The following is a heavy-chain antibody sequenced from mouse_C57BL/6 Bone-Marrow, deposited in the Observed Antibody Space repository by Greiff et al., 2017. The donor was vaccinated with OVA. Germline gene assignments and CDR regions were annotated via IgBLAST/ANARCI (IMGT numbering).Heavy chain of an antibody. D-gene: IGHD2-1*01. CDR2: IYPRSGTT. J-gene: IGHJ3*01. CDR1: GYTFTSYG. V-gene: IGHV1-81*01. CDR3: ARSGHYYVDAY. Sequence: QVQLQQSGAELARPGASVKLSCKASGYTFTSYGISWVKQRTGQGLEWIGEIYPRSGTTYYYEKFKGKATLTADKSSSTAYMELRSLTAEDSAVYFCARSGHYYVDAYWGQGTLVTVSA.